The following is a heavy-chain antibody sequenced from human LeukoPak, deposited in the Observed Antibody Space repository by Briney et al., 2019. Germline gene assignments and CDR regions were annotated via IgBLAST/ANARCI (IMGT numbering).Heavy chain of an antibody. CDR2: IVVGSGNT. CDR1: GFTFTSSA. V-gene: IGHV1-58*02. J-gene: IGHJ3*02. CDR3: AAPGDSSSWKISGAFDI. D-gene: IGHD6-13*01. Sequence: GASVKVSCKASGFTFTSSAMQWVRQARGQRLEWIGWIVVGSGNTNYAQTFQERVTITRDMSTSTAYMELSSLRSEDTAVYYCAAPGDSSSWKISGAFDIWGQGTMVTVSS.